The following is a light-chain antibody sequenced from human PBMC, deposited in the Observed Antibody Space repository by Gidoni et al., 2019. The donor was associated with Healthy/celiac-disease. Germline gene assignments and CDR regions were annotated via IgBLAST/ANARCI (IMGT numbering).Light chain of an antibody. CDR1: QSISSY. V-gene: IGKV1-39*01. Sequence: DIQMTQSPSSLSASVGDRATITCRASQSISSYLNWYQQKPGKAPKLLIYAASSLQSGVPSRFSGSGSGTDFTLTISSLQPEDFATYYCQQSYSTPRSTFGQGTKLEIK. J-gene: IGKJ2*01. CDR3: QQSYSTPRST. CDR2: AAS.